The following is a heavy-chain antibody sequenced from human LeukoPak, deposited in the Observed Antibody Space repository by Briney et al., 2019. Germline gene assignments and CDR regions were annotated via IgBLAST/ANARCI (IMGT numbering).Heavy chain of an antibody. CDR1: GFTFSSYS. V-gene: IGHV3-21*01. CDR2: ISSSGTYI. CDR3: AREDRYIYGPTLDY. Sequence: GGSLRLSCAASGFTFSSYSMNWVRQAPGKGLEWVSSISSSGTYIYYADSVKGRFTISRDNAKNSLYLQMNSLRAEDTAVYYCAREDRYIYGPTLDYWGQGTLVTVSS. D-gene: IGHD5-18*01. J-gene: IGHJ4*02.